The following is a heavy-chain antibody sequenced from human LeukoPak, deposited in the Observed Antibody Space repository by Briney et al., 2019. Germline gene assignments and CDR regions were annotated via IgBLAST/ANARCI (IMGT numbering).Heavy chain of an antibody. V-gene: IGHV3-48*01. J-gene: IGHJ4*02. CDR2: IRSSGAPI. CDR3: VRDPEALDY. CDR1: GFTFSSYS. Sequence: GGSLRLSCAASGFTFSSYSMNWVRQAPGKGPEWVSYIRSSGAPIHYADSVKGRFTISRDNAKNSVYLQMDSLRVEDTAVYYCVRDPEALDYWGPGTLVTVSS.